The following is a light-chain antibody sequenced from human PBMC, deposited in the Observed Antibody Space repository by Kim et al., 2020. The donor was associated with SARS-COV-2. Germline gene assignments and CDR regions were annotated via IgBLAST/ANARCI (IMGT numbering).Light chain of an antibody. V-gene: IGLV3-1*01. CDR1: KLGDKY. CDR2: QDN. J-gene: IGLJ2*01. Sequence: SYELTQPPSVSVSPGQTASITCSGEKLGDKYACWYQQKPGQSPVLVIYQDNQRPSGLPERFSGSNSGNTATLTISGTQAMDEADYYCQAWDSSTVVFGGGTQLTVL. CDR3: QAWDSSTVV.